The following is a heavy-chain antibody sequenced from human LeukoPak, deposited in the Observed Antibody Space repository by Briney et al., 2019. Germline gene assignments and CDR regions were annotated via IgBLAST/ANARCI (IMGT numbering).Heavy chain of an antibody. Sequence: GGSLRLSCAASGFTFSSYSMNWVRQAPGKGLEWVSSISSSSSYIYYADSVKGRFTISRDNAKNSLYLQMNSLRAEDTAVYYCARVIFSYFDPFDCWGQGTLVTVSS. CDR1: GFTFSSYS. J-gene: IGHJ4*02. CDR2: ISSSSSYI. D-gene: IGHD3-9*01. V-gene: IGHV3-21*01. CDR3: ARVIFSYFDPFDC.